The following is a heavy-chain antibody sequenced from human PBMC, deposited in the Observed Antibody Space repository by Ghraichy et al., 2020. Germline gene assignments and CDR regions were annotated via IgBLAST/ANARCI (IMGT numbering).Heavy chain of an antibody. D-gene: IGHD6-19*01. V-gene: IGHV4-59*08. Sequence: SETLSLTCTVSGGSISSYYWSLIRQPPGKGLEWIGYIYYSGSTNYNPSLKSRVTISVDTSKNQFSLKLSSVTAADTAVYYCARRGYSSGWYFDYWGQGTLVTVSS. CDR1: GGSISSYY. CDR2: IYYSGST. CDR3: ARRGYSSGWYFDY. J-gene: IGHJ4*02.